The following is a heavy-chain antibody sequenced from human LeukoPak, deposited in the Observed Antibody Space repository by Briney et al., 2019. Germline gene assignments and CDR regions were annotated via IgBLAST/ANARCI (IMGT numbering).Heavy chain of an antibody. J-gene: IGHJ4*02. Sequence: ASVKVSCKASGYTFTSYGISWVRQAPGRGLEWMGWISAYNGNTNYAQKLQGRVTMTTDTSTSTAYMELRSLRSDDTAVYYCARDHLDIVVVPAAPGVVYWGQGTLVTVSS. CDR2: ISAYNGNT. CDR3: ARDHLDIVVVPAAPGVVY. CDR1: GYTFTSYG. D-gene: IGHD2-2*03. V-gene: IGHV1-18*01.